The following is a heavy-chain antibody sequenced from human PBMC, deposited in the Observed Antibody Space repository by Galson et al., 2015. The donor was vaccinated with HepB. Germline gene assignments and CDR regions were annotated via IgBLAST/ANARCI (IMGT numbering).Heavy chain of an antibody. CDR1: GFTFSSYA. Sequence: SLRLSCAASGFTFSSYAMHWVRQAPGKGLEWVAVISYDGSNKYYADSVKGRFTISRDNSKNTLYLQMNSLRAEDTAVYYCARDASVGATAYYYMDVWGKGTTVTVSS. V-gene: IGHV3-30-3*01. D-gene: IGHD1-26*01. CDR3: ARDASVGATAYYYMDV. CDR2: ISYDGSNK. J-gene: IGHJ6*03.